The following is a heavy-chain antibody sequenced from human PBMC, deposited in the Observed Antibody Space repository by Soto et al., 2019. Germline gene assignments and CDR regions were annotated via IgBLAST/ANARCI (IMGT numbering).Heavy chain of an antibody. Sequence: LRVSRRAGEFSFSRYSMNWVRQAPGKGLEWVSSISSSSSYIYYADSVKGRFTISRDNAKNSLYLQMNSLRAEDTAVYYCARDFRFDYWGQGTLVTVSS. CDR1: EFSFSRYS. CDR3: ARDFRFDY. V-gene: IGHV3-21*01. J-gene: IGHJ4*02. CDR2: ISSSSSYI.